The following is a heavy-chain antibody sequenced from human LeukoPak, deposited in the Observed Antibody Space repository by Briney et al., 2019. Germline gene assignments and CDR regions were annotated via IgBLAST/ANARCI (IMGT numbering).Heavy chain of an antibody. J-gene: IGHJ5*02. CDR3: ARDPRGGYEDWFEP. V-gene: IGHV4-39*07. CDR2: IYASGST. D-gene: IGHD1-1*01. CDR1: GLSITYDTYY. Sequence: SSETLSLTCTVSGLSITYDTYYWAWIRQPPGKGLEWIGSIYASGSTYYSPSLKSRVIISVDTSKNHFSLTLSAVTAADAAVYYGARDPRGGYEDWFEPWGQRTLVTVSS.